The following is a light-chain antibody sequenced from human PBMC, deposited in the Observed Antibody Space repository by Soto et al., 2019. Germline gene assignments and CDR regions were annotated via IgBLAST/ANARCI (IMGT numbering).Light chain of an antibody. CDR2: AAS. J-gene: IGKJ4*01. Sequence: DIQMTQSPSSLSASIGDRVTFTCRASQSIGTHLNWYQQKPVKAPKLLIYAASSLQSGVLSRFRVSGSGTEFTLTISGRQPVDDVTYYSQHSYNTPPEFGGGTNVEIK. CDR3: QHSYNTPPE. CDR1: QSIGTH. V-gene: IGKV1-39*01.